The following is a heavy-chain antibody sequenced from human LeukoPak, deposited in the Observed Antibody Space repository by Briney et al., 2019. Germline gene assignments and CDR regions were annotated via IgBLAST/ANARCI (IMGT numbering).Heavy chain of an antibody. J-gene: IGHJ4*02. V-gene: IGHV3-53*01. CDR1: GFTFSSNY. CDR2: IYGGGNI. CDR3: ARGAGYNYPYYFDY. Sequence: GGSLRLSCAASGFTFSSNYMTWVRQAPGQGLEWVSVIYGGGNIYYADSVKGRFTISGDNSKNTRYLQMNSRRAEDTAVYYCARGAGYNYPYYFDYWGQGTLVTVSS. D-gene: IGHD5-24*01.